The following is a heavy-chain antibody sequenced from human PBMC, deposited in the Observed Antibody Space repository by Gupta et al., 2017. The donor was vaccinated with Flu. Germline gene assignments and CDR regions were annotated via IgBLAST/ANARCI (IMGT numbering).Heavy chain of an antibody. V-gene: IGHV1-2*02. CDR3: ARPSVPNTSGWFVFDY. CDR1: GYTFTDYH. Sequence: QVQLVQSGAEVRKPGASVKVSCKTSGYTFTDYHIHWVRQAPGQGLEWMGWINPNSGGTNYAQKFQGRVTMTRDTSINTAYMEVTRLRSDDTAVYFCARPSVPNTSGWFVFDYWGQGTLVTVSS. CDR2: INPNSGGT. D-gene: IGHD6-19*01. J-gene: IGHJ4*02.